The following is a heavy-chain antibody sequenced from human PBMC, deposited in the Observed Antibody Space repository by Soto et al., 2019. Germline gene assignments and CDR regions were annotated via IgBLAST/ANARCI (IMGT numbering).Heavy chain of an antibody. V-gene: IGHV4-31*03. CDR3: ATSDIVVVPAAKKEAECFQH. D-gene: IGHD2-2*01. CDR2: IYYSGST. CDR1: GGSISSGGYY. J-gene: IGHJ1*01. Sequence: SETLSLTCTVSGGSISSGGYYWSWIRQHPGKGLEWIGYIYYSGSTYYNPSLKSRVTISVDTSKNQFSLKLSSVTAADTAVYYCATSDIVVVPAAKKEAECFQHWGQGTLVTVSS.